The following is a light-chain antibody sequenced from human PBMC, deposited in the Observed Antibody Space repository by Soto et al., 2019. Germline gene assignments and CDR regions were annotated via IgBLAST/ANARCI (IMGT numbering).Light chain of an antibody. CDR2: AAS. CDR1: QGITNW. J-gene: IGKJ5*01. CDR3: QNYNSAPIT. Sequence: GDXXTIACRASQGITNWLAWYQQKPGKAPKLLIYAASGLPSGVPSRFSGSGSGTDFTLTISSLQPEDVGTYYCQNYNSAPITFGQGTRLEIK. V-gene: IGKV1-12*01.